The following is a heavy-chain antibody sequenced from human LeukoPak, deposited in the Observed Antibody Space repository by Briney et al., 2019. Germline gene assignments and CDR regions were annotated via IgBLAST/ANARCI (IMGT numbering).Heavy chain of an antibody. CDR2: ISSSGDTI. CDR3: ARQGSEIDY. Sequence: KPGGSLRLSCAASGFTLSHYYMTWIRQAPGKGLEWLSCISSSGDTIYYADSVKGRFTVSRDNAKNSLYLQMNSLRAEDTAMYYCARQGSEIDYWGQGTLVTVSS. V-gene: IGHV3-11*01. J-gene: IGHJ4*02. CDR1: GFTLSHYY.